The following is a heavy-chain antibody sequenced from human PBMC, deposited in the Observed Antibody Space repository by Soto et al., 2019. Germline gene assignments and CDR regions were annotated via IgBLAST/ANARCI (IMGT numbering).Heavy chain of an antibody. V-gene: IGHV1-69*13. CDR1: GGTFSTYA. J-gene: IGHJ6*02. CDR3: AIGYWSSASTDKYYAMDV. Sequence: SVKVSCKASGGTFSTYAMSWLRQAPGQGLEWMGGIIPLLGTPNYAQKLQGRVTITADESTSTAYMELSSLRSEDTALYYCAIGYWSSASTDKYYAMDVWGQGTTVTVSS. CDR2: IIPLLGTP. D-gene: IGHD2-2*01.